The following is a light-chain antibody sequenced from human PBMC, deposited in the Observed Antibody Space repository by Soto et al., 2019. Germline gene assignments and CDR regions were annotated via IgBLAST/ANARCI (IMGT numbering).Light chain of an antibody. J-gene: IGKJ5*01. V-gene: IGKV1-39*01. CDR3: QQSYRTLSIT. CDR2: AAS. CDR1: QSISRY. Sequence: DIQMTQSPSSLSASVGDRVTITCRASQSISRYLNWYQQKPGKAPKLLIYAASSLQSGVPSRFSGSGSETDFTLTISSLQPEDCATYYCQQSYRTLSITFGQGTRLEIK.